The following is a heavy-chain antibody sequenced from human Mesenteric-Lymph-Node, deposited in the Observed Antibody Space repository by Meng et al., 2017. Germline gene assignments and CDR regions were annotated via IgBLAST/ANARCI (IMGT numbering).Heavy chain of an antibody. J-gene: IGHJ1*01. D-gene: IGHD1-14*01. CDR3: ARGMKYNAEYFQY. CDR1: GITFSNYY. Sequence: QVQLVVSGGGLVKPGGSLRRSCAASGITFSNYYMRCIRPAPGKGLEWVSDIGYRGGSIYYADSVKGRFTISGDNVKNSLYLQMNSLSAEDTAVYYCARGMKYNAEYFQYWGQGTLVTVSS. CDR2: IGYRGGSI. V-gene: IGHV3-11*01.